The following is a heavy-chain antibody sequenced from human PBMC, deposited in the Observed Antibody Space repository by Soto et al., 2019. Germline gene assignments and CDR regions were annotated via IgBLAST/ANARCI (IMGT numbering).Heavy chain of an antibody. Sequence: GGSLRLSCAASEFMFSSYAMSWVRQAPGKGLEWVSAISGGSRDSTHYADSVKGQFTVSRDNSKNTLFLQLNSLRADDSAVYYCARAARYCTSASCSSYYYFAMDVWGQGTTVTVSS. CDR3: ARAARYCTSASCSSYYYFAMDV. J-gene: IGHJ6*02. V-gene: IGHV3-23*01. D-gene: IGHD2-2*01. CDR1: EFMFSSYA. CDR2: ISGGSRDST.